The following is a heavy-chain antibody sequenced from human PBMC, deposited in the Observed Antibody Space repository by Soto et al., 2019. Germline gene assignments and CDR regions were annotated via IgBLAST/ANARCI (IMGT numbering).Heavy chain of an antibody. CDR1: GYSFTSYW. J-gene: IGHJ4*02. D-gene: IGHD6-6*01. V-gene: IGHV5-51*01. Sequence: PGESLKISCKGSGYSFTSYWIGWVRQMPGKGLEWMGIIYPGDSDTRYSPSFQGQVTISADKSISTAYLQWSSLKASDTAMYYCASPREDSSGPYYFDYWGQGTLVTVSS. CDR2: IYPGDSDT. CDR3: ASPREDSSGPYYFDY.